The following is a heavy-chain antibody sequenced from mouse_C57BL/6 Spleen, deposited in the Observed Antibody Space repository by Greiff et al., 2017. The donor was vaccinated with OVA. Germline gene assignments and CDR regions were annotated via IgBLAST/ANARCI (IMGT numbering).Heavy chain of an antibody. CDR3: ARADYYWYFDV. CDR1: GFTFSDYY. J-gene: IGHJ1*03. V-gene: IGHV5-16*01. CDR2: INYDGSST. D-gene: IGHD2-13*01. Sequence: EVQLVESEGGLVQPGRSLKLSCTASGFTFSDYYMAWVRQVPEKGLEWVANINYDGSSTYYLDSLKSRFIISRDNAKNILYLQMSSLKSEDTATYYCARADYYWYFDVWGTGTTVTVSS.